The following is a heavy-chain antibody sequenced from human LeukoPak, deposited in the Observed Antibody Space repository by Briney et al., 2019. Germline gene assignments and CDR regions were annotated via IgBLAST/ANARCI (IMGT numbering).Heavy chain of an antibody. V-gene: IGHV3-9*01. CDR2: ISWNSGSI. D-gene: IGHD3-3*01. Sequence: GRSLRLSCAASGFTFDDYAMHWVRQAPGKGLEWVSGISWNSGSIGYADSVKGRFTISRDNAKNSLYLQMNSLRAEDTAVYYCARDYYDFWSGYYYFDYWGQGTLVTVSS. CDR1: GFTFDDYA. CDR3: ARDYYDFWSGYYYFDY. J-gene: IGHJ4*02.